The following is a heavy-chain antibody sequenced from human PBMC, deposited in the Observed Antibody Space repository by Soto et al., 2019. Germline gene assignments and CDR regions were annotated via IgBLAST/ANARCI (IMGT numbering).Heavy chain of an antibody. CDR1: IRSRSYP. Sequence: IRSRSYPSRRIRQPRRQGREWIGSIYYSGSTYYNPSLKSRVTISVDTSKTQFSLKLSSVTAADMAVHYCARLSSESSRYYYVGGFAFDLWGHGTTVTVSS. D-gene: IGHD3-22*01. CDR2: IYYSGST. J-gene: IGHJ3*01. CDR3: ARLSSESSRYYYVGGFAFDL. V-gene: IGHV4-39*01.